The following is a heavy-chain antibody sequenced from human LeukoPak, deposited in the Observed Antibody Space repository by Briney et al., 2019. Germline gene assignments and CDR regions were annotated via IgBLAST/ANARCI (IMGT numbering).Heavy chain of an antibody. Sequence: GRSLRLSCAASGFTFSSYSMNWVRQAPGKGLEWVSSISSSSSYIYYADSVKGRFTISRDNAKNSLYLQMNSLRAEDTAVYYCARDLDGSGDYWGQGTLVTVSS. CDR1: GFTFSSYS. V-gene: IGHV3-21*01. CDR3: ARDLDGSGDY. J-gene: IGHJ4*02. D-gene: IGHD3-10*01. CDR2: ISSSSSYI.